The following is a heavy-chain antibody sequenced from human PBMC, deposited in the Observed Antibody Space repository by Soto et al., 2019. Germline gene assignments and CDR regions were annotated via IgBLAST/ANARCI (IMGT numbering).Heavy chain of an antibody. D-gene: IGHD5-18*01. Sequence: QVQLEESGGGLVRPGGSLRLSCAASGFSFSDYYMNWVRQAPGKGLEWLSYISTSGTYTNYADSVKGRFTISRDNARNSLYLRMNSLRVEDTAVYYCVRVDTSMDEFDYWGQGTLVPVSS. CDR3: VRVDTSMDEFDY. J-gene: IGHJ4*02. CDR1: GFSFSDYY. CDR2: ISTSGTYT. V-gene: IGHV3-11*06.